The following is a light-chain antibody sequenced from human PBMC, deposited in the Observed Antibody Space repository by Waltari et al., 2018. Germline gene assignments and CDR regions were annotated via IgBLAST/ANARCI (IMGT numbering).Light chain of an antibody. CDR1: QSIGSNY. Sequence: EIVLTQSPGTLSLSPGERATLSCRASQSIGSNYLAWYQQRPGQAPRLLIYASSSRATGVPDRFSGSGSGTDFSLTISRLEPEDFGVYYCQQYHSSPWTFGQGTKVEIK. V-gene: IGKV3-20*01. CDR3: QQYHSSPWT. CDR2: ASS. J-gene: IGKJ1*01.